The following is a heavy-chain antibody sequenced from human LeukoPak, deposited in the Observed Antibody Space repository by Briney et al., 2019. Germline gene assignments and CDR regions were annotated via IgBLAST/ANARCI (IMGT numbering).Heavy chain of an antibody. J-gene: IGHJ4*02. CDR2: IWYDGTNK. Sequence: PGRSLRLSCAASGFSFTSYGMHWVRQAPGKGLEWVAVIWYDGTNKYYADSVKSRFTISRDTSNNMLYLQMNSLRAEDTAVYYCARVSESGNSDYWGQGTLVTVSS. V-gene: IGHV3-33*01. D-gene: IGHD4-23*01. CDR1: GFSFTSYG. CDR3: ARVSESGNSDY.